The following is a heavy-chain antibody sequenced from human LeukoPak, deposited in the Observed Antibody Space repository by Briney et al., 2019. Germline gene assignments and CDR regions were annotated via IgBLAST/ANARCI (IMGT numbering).Heavy chain of an antibody. D-gene: IGHD3-3*01. CDR1: GFTFSSYG. V-gene: IGHV3-30*18. Sequence: GGSLRLSCAASGFTFSSYGMHWVRQAPGKGLEWEAVISYDGSNKYYADSVKGRFTISRDNSKNTLYLQMNSLRAEDTAVYYCAKDTEESYYDFWSGKYGMDVWGQGTTVTVSS. J-gene: IGHJ6*02. CDR3: AKDTEESYYDFWSGKYGMDV. CDR2: ISYDGSNK.